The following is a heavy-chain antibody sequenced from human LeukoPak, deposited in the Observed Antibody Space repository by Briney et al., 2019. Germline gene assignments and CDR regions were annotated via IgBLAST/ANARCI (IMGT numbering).Heavy chain of an antibody. V-gene: IGHV3-74*01. CDR1: GFTFSSYW. J-gene: IGHJ6*03. CDR3: ARGNTAYYYYMDV. Sequence: GGSLRLSCAASGFTFSSYWMHWVRQAPGKGLVWVSRINSDGSSTSYADSVKGRFTISRDNSKNTLYLQMNSLRAEDTAVYYCARGNTAYYYYMDVWGKGTTVTISS. D-gene: IGHD2/OR15-2a*01. CDR2: INSDGSST.